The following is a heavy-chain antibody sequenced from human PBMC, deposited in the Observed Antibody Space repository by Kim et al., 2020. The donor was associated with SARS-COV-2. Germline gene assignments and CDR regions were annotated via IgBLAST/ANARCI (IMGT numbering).Heavy chain of an antibody. J-gene: IGHJ4*02. CDR2: VNNGGNA. V-gene: IGHV3-23*01. Sequence: GGSLRLSCTASGFTFSRRAMSWVRKAPGKGLEWVASVNNGGNAYYADSVKGRFTVSRDITKDTLYLQMNSLRAEDTALYYCAKDHPSSGWPAFDSWGQGTRVTVSS. CDR1: GFTFSRRA. CDR3: AKDHPSSGWPAFDS. D-gene: IGHD3-22*01.